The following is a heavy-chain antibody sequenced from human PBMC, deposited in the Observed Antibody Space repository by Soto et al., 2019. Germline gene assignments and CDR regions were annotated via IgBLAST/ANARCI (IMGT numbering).Heavy chain of an antibody. D-gene: IGHD6-13*01. J-gene: IGHJ4*02. CDR1: GGTLRSHS. CDR3: ARDLGGIAAAGYYFDY. Sequence: GGSMKVSCTAFGGTLRSHSISWGRQAPGQGLEWMGGIIPIFGTANYAQKFQGRVTITADESTSTAYMELSSLRSEDTAVYYCARDLGGIAAAGYYFDYWGQGTLVTVSS. CDR2: IIPIFGTA. V-gene: IGHV1-69*01.